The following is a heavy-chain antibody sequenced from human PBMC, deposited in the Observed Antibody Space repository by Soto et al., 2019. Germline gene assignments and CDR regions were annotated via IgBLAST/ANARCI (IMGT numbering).Heavy chain of an antibody. D-gene: IGHD2-15*01. Sequence: VQLVESGGGVVQPGRSLRLSCAAAGFTFSRYGMHWVRQSPGKGLEWVAVIWYDGSIKYSAESVKGRFTISRDNSKNTMYLRINSLRAEETAVCYCARDPYGGYCRGGSCYWGSFEAWGQGTLVTVSS. CDR1: GFTFSRYG. V-gene: IGHV3-33*01. J-gene: IGHJ5*02. CDR2: IWYDGSIK. CDR3: ARDPYGGYCRGGSCYWGSFEA.